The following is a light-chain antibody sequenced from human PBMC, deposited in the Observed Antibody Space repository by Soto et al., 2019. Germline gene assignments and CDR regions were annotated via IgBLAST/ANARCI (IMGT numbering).Light chain of an antibody. CDR2: GAS. Sequence: EVVLTQSPGTLSLSPGERATLSCRASQSVSSSYLAWYQQKPGQAPRLLIYGASSRATGIPDRFSGSGSGTDFTLTISRLEPEDCAVYYCQQYGSSTGWTFGQGTKVDIK. J-gene: IGKJ1*01. V-gene: IGKV3-20*01. CDR1: QSVSSSY. CDR3: QQYGSSTGWT.